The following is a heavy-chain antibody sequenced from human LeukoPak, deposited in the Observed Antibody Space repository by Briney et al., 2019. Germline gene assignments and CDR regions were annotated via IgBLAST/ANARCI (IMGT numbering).Heavy chain of an antibody. D-gene: IGHD3-9*01. V-gene: IGHV1-69*13. J-gene: IGHJ6*02. CDR1: GGTFSSYA. CDR3: ASATYYDILTGYYMSYYYGMDV. CDR2: IIPIFGTA. Sequence: ASVKVSCKASGGTFSSYAISWVRQAPGQGLEWMGGIIPIFGTANYAQKFQGRVTITADESTSTAYTELSSLRSEDTAVYYCASATYYDILTGYYMSYYYGMDVWGQGTTVTVSS.